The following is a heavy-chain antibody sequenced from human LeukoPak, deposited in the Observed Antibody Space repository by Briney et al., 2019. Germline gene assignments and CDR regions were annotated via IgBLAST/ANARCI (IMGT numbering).Heavy chain of an antibody. V-gene: IGHV3-74*01. Sequence: GSLRLSCAASGFTFSSYWMHWVRQAPGKGLVWVSRINPDGSTTSYADSVKGRFTISRDSAKNTLYLQMNSLRAEDTAVYYCASSPGIWGQGTMVTVSS. CDR1: GFTFSSYW. J-gene: IGHJ3*02. CDR2: INPDGSTT. CDR3: ASSPGI.